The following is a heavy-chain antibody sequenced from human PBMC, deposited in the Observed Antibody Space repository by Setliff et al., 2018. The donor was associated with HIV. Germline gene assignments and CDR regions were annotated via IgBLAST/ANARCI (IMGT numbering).Heavy chain of an antibody. CDR2: IYHSGIT. Sequence: SETLSLTCTVSGYSISSGYYWGWIRQPPGKGPEWIGSIYHSGITYYNSSLTSRVTISVDTSKNQFSLNLTSVTAADTAVYYCARLGYSGSLVGAFDIWGQGTMVTVSS. CDR1: GYSISSGYY. J-gene: IGHJ3*02. V-gene: IGHV4-38-2*02. CDR3: ARLGYSGSLVGAFDI. D-gene: IGHD1-26*01.